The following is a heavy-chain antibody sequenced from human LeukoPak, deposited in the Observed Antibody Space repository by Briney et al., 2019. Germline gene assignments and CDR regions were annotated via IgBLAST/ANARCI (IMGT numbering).Heavy chain of an antibody. CDR1: GFTFSSYS. Sequence: GGSLRLSCAASGFTFSSYSMNWVRQAPGKGLEWVSSISSSSSYIYYADSVKGRFTISRDNAKNSLYLQMNSLRAEDMAVYYCATRSLVIVGATTWGQGTLVTVSS. D-gene: IGHD1-26*01. CDR3: ATRSLVIVGATT. J-gene: IGHJ5*02. CDR2: ISSSSSYI. V-gene: IGHV3-21*01.